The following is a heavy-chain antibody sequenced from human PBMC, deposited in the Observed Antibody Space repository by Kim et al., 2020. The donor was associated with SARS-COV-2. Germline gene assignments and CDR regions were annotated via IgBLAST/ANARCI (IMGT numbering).Heavy chain of an antibody. CDR3: VRGAKNYGPEEF. Sequence: GGSLRLSCQASGFTFSDYYMSWIRQAPGKGLEWVSYISPSSQYTNYADSVKGRFTISRDNAKNSLYLQISSLRGDDTAVYFCVRGAKNYGPEEFWGQGTLVTVSS. J-gene: IGHJ4*02. CDR2: ISPSSQYT. CDR1: GFTFSDYY. D-gene: IGHD1-26*01. V-gene: IGHV3-11*03.